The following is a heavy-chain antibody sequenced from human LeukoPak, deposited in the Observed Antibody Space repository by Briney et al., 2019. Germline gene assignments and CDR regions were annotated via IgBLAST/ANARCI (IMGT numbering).Heavy chain of an antibody. Sequence: SVTVSCKASGFTFTSTAVQWVRQARGQRLEWIGWILVGSGNTNYAQMFQERVTLTWDVSTSTAYMVLSSLRSEDTAIYYCASDPPYTSSSAWWGQGTLVTVSP. CDR1: GFTFTSTA. J-gene: IGHJ4*02. V-gene: IGHV1-58*01. CDR2: ILVGSGNT. CDR3: ASDPPYTSSSAW. D-gene: IGHD2-2*01.